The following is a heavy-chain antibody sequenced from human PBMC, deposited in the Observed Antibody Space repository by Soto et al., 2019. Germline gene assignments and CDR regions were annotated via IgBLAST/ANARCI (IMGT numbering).Heavy chain of an antibody. CDR2: ISGSGGST. V-gene: IGHV3-23*01. Sequence: GGSLRLSCAASGVTFRSYAMGGVRQAPGKGLEWVSAISGSGGSTYYADSVKGRFTISRDNSKNTLYLQMNSLRAEDTAVYYCAKDRTDSSGYYYYYYGMDVWGQGPMVTVSS. CDR3: AKDRTDSSGYYYYYYGMDV. D-gene: IGHD3-22*01. CDR1: GVTFRSYA. J-gene: IGHJ6*02.